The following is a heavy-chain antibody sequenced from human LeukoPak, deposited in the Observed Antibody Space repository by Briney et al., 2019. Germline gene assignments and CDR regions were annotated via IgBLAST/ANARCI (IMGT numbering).Heavy chain of an antibody. Sequence: GGSLRLSCAASGFTVSSNYMSWVRQAPGKGLEWVSVIYSSGSTYYADSVKGRFIISRDNSKNTLHLQMNTLRAEDTAVYYCASRIATAGSVDYWGQGTLVTVSS. CDR2: IYSSGST. CDR3: ASRIATAGSVDY. D-gene: IGHD6-13*01. CDR1: GFTVSSNY. V-gene: IGHV3-53*01. J-gene: IGHJ4*02.